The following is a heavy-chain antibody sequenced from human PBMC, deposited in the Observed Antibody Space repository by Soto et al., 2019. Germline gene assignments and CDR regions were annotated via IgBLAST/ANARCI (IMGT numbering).Heavy chain of an antibody. D-gene: IGHD3-22*01. Sequence: QVQLVQSGAEVKKPGSSVKVSCKASGGTFSSYAISWVRQTPGQGLEWMGGIIPIFGTANYSQKFQGRVTITADKSTSTAYMDLSSLRSEDTAVYYCARLRIPYYYDSSGYYYFDYWGQGTLVPVSS. CDR3: ARLRIPYYYDSSGYYYFDY. CDR1: GGTFSSYA. J-gene: IGHJ4*02. CDR2: IIPIFGTA. V-gene: IGHV1-69*06.